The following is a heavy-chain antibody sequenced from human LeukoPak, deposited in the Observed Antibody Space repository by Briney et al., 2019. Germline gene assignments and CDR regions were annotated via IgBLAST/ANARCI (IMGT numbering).Heavy chain of an antibody. CDR3: ARHCSSGGSCNWFDP. CDR1: GGSISSSSYY. J-gene: IGHJ5*02. Sequence: SETLSLTCTVSGGSISSSSYYWGWIRQPPGKGLEWIGSIYHSGSTYYNPSLKSRVTISVDTSKNQFSLKLSSVTAADTAVYYCARHCSSGGSCNWFDPWGQGTLVTVSS. D-gene: IGHD6-19*01. CDR2: IYHSGST. V-gene: IGHV4-39*01.